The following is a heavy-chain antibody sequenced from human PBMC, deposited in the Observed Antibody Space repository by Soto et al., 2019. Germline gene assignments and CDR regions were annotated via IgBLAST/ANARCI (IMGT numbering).Heavy chain of an antibody. CDR2: ISYDGNNK. D-gene: IGHD2-2*01. Sequence: QVQLVESGGGVVQPGRSLRLSCAASTFTLSTYGMHWVRQAPGKGLEWVAVISYDGNNKYYADSVKGRFTISRDNSRNTLSLQMNSLTTEDTAVYYCARVAEYQVLSRDYFYGIDVWGQGIMVTVSS. V-gene: IGHV3-30*03. CDR3: ARVAEYQVLSRDYFYGIDV. J-gene: IGHJ6*02. CDR1: TFTLSTYG.